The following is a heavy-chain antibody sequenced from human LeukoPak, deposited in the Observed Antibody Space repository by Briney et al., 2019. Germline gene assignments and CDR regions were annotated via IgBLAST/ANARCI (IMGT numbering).Heavy chain of an antibody. CDR3: ARGSGVYYDSSGYYYG. CDR2: IYYSGST. D-gene: IGHD3-22*01. V-gene: IGHV4-39*07. CDR1: GGSISSSSYY. Sequence: SETLSLTCTVSGGSISSSSYYWGWIRQPPGKGLEWIGSIYYSGSTYYNPSLKSRVTISVDTSKNQFSLKLSSVTAADTAVYYCARGSGVYYDSSGYYYGWGQGTLVTVSS. J-gene: IGHJ4*02.